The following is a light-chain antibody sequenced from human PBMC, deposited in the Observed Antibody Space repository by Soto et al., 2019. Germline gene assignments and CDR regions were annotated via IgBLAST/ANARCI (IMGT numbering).Light chain of an antibody. J-gene: IGLJ3*02. CDR2: G. CDR1: SSNIGAGYP. V-gene: IGLV1-40*01. Sequence: QSVLTQPPSVSGAPGQRVTISCKGSSSNIGAGYPVHWYQQLPGTAPKLLVAGNRPSGVPDRFSVSKSGASASLAITGLQAEDEADYYCQSYDSSLSRRWVFGGGTKVTVL. CDR3: QSYDSSLSRRWV.